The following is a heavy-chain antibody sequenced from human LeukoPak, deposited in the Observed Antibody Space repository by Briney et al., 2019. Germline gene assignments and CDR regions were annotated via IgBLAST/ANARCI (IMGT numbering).Heavy chain of an antibody. D-gene: IGHD2-2*01. Sequence: PGGSLRLSCAASGFTFSSYSMNWVRQAPGKGPEWVSYISSSSSTIYYADSVKGRFTISRDNAKNSLYLQMNSLRAEDTAVYYCARGYWGIVVVPAATDAFDIWGQGTMVTVSS. CDR3: ARGYWGIVVVPAATDAFDI. CDR2: ISSSSSTI. V-gene: IGHV3-48*01. CDR1: GFTFSSYS. J-gene: IGHJ3*02.